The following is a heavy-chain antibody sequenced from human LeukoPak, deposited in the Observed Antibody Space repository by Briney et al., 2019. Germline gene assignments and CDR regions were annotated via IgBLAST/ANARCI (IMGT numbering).Heavy chain of an antibody. CDR2: IIPIFGTA. J-gene: IGHJ4*02. Sequence: GASVKVSCKASGGTFSSYAISWVRQAPGQGLEWMGGIIPIFGTANYAQKFQGRVTITADESTSTAYMELRSLRSDDTAVYYCARDTNYRDNSGSYYVDGFEYWGQGTLVTVSS. CDR1: GGTFSSYA. V-gene: IGHV1-69*13. CDR3: ARDTNYRDNSGSYYVDGFEY. D-gene: IGHD3-22*01.